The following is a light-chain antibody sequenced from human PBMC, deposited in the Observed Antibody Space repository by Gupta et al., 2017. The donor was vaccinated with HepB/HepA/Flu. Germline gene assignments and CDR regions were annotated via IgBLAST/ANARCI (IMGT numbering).Light chain of an antibody. CDR1: QSVSSN. CDR2: GAS. CDR3: PQDNYWAPWT. J-gene: IGKJ1*01. Sequence: EIVMTQSPATLSVSPGERATLSCRASQSVSSNLAWYQQKPGQAPRLLIYGASTRATGITARFHRSGYRNEFPLTISSRQWEDFAIYYCPQDNYWAPWTFGQGTKLEIK. V-gene: IGKV3-15*01.